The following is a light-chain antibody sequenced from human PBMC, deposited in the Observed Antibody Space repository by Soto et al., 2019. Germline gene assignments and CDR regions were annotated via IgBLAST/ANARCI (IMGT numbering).Light chain of an antibody. CDR3: QQYGSSPLT. CDR2: GAS. V-gene: IGKV3-20*01. CDR1: QSVRSER. J-gene: IGKJ4*01. Sequence: EIVMTQSPATLSLSPGERATLSCRASQSVRSERLAWYQQKPGQAPRLLIYGASSRATGIPDRFSGSGSGTDFTLTISRLESEDFAVYNCQQYGSSPLTFGGGTKVDIK.